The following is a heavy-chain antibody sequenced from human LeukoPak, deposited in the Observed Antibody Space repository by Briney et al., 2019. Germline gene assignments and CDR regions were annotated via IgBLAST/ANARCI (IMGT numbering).Heavy chain of an antibody. V-gene: IGHV4-59*01. Sequence: SETLSLTCTVSGGSISSYFWSWIRQPPGKGLEWIGYIYYSGSTNYNPSLKSRVTISVDTSKNQFSLKLSSVTAADTAVYYCARGATASYFDYWGQGTLVTVSS. D-gene: IGHD1-26*01. J-gene: IGHJ4*02. CDR2: IYYSGST. CDR1: GGSISSYF. CDR3: ARGATASYFDY.